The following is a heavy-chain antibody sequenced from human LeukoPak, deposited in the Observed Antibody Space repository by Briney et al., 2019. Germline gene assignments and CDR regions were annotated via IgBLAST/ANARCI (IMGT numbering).Heavy chain of an antibody. J-gene: IGHJ4*02. CDR2: ISSSSSYI. CDR3: ARDPLGYYYSPFDY. V-gene: IGHV3-21*01. CDR1: GFTFSSYS. Sequence: GGSLRLYCAASGFTFSSYSMNWVRHAPGKGLEWVSSISSSSSYIYYADSVKGRFTISRDNAKNSLYLQMNSLRAEDTAVYYCARDPLGYYYSPFDYWGQGTLVTVSS. D-gene: IGHD3-22*01.